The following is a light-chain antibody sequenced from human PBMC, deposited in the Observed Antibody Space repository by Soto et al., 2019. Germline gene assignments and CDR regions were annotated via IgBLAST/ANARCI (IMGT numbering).Light chain of an antibody. CDR2: DVS. J-gene: IGLJ2*01. Sequence: QSALTQPASVSGSPGQSITISCTGTSSDVGGYNYVSWYQQHPGKAPKLMIYDVSNRPSGVSNRFSGSKSGNTASLTISGLQAEDEADYYCSSYTSSSTFSFGGGTKVTVL. CDR3: SSYTSSSTFS. CDR1: SSDVGGYNY. V-gene: IGLV2-14*01.